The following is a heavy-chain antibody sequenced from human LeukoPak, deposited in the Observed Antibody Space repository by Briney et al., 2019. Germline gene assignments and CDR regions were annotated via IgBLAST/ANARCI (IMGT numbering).Heavy chain of an antibody. Sequence: GGSLRLSCAASGFTFSSYSMTWVRQAPGKGLQWVAAISGISGTTYYADSVTGRFTISRDSSKNTLYLQMNSLRVEDTAVYYCAKVLSGTYYFDSWGQGTLVTVAS. CDR2: ISGISGTT. V-gene: IGHV3-23*01. J-gene: IGHJ4*02. D-gene: IGHD1-1*01. CDR1: GFTFSSYS. CDR3: AKVLSGTYYFDS.